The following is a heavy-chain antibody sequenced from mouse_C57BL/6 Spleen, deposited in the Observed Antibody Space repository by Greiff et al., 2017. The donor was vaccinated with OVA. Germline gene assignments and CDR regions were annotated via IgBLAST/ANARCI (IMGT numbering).Heavy chain of an antibody. CDR1: GFNIKDYY. Sequence: EVQLVESGAELVKPGASVKLSCTASGFNIKDYYMHWVKQRTEQGLEWIGRIDPEDGETKYAPKFQGKATITADTSSNTAYMQLSSLTSEDTAVYYCARDYGSSRNYFDYWGQGTTLTVSS. D-gene: IGHD1-1*01. CDR2: IDPEDGET. CDR3: ARDYGSSRNYFDY. V-gene: IGHV14-2*01. J-gene: IGHJ2*01.